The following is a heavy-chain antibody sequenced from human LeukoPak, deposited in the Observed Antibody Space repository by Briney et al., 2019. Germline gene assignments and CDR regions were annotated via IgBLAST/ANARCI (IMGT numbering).Heavy chain of an antibody. CDR3: ARGLFYTVTPYWGYFQH. CDR2: INHSGST. J-gene: IGHJ1*01. V-gene: IGHV4-34*01. CDR1: GGSFSGYY. D-gene: IGHD4-17*01. Sequence: PSETLSLTCAVYGGSFSGYYWSWIRQPPGKGLEWIGEINHSGSTNYTPSLKSRVTISVDTSKNQFSLKLSSVTAADTAVYYCARGLFYTVTPYWGYFQHWGQGTLVTVSS.